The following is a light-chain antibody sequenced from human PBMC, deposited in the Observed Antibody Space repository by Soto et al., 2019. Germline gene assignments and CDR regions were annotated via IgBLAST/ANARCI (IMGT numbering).Light chain of an antibody. CDR1: SGSSHYK. CDR3: GADHGSGSDFVVV. Sequence: QLVLTQPPSASASLGASVTLTCTLNSGSSHYKVDWYQQRPGKGPRFVMRVGTGGIVGSKGDGIPDRFSVLGSGLNRYLTIKNIQEEDESDYHCGADHGSGSDFVVVFGGGTKVTVL. V-gene: IGLV9-49*01. CDR2: VGTGGIVG. J-gene: IGLJ2*01.